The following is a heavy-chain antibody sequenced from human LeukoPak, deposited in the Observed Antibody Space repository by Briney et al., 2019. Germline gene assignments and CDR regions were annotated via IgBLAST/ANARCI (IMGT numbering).Heavy chain of an antibody. D-gene: IGHD6-19*01. CDR1: GFTFDDYA. Sequence: PGGSLRLSCAASGFTFDDYAMHWVRQAPGKGLEWVSGISWNSVSIGYADSVKGRFTISRDNAKNSLYLQMNSLRAEDTALYYCAKASGSDGWYFSGLDYRGQGTLVTVFS. J-gene: IGHJ4*02. V-gene: IGHV3-9*01. CDR3: AKASGSDGWYFSGLDY. CDR2: ISWNSVSI.